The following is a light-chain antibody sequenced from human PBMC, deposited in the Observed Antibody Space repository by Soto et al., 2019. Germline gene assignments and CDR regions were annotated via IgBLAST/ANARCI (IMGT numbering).Light chain of an antibody. J-gene: IGKJ1*01. V-gene: IGKV3-20*01. CDR2: AAA. CDR3: QQYGSSPRT. CDR1: QSVNSAY. Sequence: EIVLTQSPGTLSLSPGERATISCRASQSVNSAYLAWYQQKSGQAPRLLISAAARRATGIPDRFSGSESDTDFTLSINRLETEDFAVFYCQQYGSSPRTFGQGTKV.